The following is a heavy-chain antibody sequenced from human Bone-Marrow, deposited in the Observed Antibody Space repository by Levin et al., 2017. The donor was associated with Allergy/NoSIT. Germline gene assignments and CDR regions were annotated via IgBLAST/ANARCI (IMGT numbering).Heavy chain of an antibody. Sequence: AGGSLRLSCAGSGFIFSSHWIHWVRQAPGKGLVWVSRINSDGSNTTYADSVKGRFTISRDNAENTVYLQMNSLRVEDTAVYFCARALYVTETTLCGMDVWGQGTTVTVSS. D-gene: IGHD4-17*01. J-gene: IGHJ6*02. CDR2: INSDGSNT. CDR3: ARALYVTETTLCGMDV. V-gene: IGHV3-74*01. CDR1: GFIFSSHW.